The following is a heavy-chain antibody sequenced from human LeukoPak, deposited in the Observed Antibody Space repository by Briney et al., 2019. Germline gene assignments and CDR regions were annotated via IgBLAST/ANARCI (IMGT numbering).Heavy chain of an antibody. V-gene: IGHV3-20*04. Sequence: GGALRLSCAASGFTFDDYGMSWVRQAPGKALDWVAGINWNGGSTGYADSVKGRFTISRDNAKNSLYLQMNSLRAEDTALYYCARDRGILESDYWGQGTLVTVSS. J-gene: IGHJ4*02. CDR3: ARDRGILESDY. D-gene: IGHD3-3*01. CDR1: GFTFDDYG. CDR2: INWNGGST.